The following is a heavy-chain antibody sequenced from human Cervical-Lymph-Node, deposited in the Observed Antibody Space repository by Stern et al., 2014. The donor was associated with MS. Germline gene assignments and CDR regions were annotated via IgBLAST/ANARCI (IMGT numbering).Heavy chain of an antibody. CDR1: GGSISSGDYY. Sequence: VPLEESGPGLVKPSQTLSLTCTVSGGSISSGDYYWSWIRQPPGKGLEWIGYIYYSGSTYYNPSLKSRVTISVDTSKNQFSLKLSSVTAADTAVYYCARDSSGYYLILDYWGQGTLVTVSS. CDR3: ARDSSGYYLILDY. CDR2: IYYSGST. V-gene: IGHV4-30-4*01. D-gene: IGHD3-22*01. J-gene: IGHJ4*02.